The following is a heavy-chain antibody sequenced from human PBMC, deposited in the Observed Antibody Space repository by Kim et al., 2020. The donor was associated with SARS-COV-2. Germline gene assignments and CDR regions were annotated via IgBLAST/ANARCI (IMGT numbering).Heavy chain of an antibody. V-gene: IGHV4-31*03. CDR1: GGSISSGGYY. J-gene: IGHJ4*02. CDR2: IYYSGST. Sequence: SETLSLTCTVSGGSISSGGYYWSWIRQHPGKGLEWIGYIYYSGSTYYNPSLKSRVTISVDTSKNQFSLKLSSVTAADTAVYYCAGGPFVSIAAAGTYGGYWGQGTLVTVSS. D-gene: IGHD6-13*01. CDR3: AGGPFVSIAAAGTYGGY.